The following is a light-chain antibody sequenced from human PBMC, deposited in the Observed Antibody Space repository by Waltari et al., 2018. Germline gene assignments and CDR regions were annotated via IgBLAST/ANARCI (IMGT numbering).Light chain of an antibody. CDR2: DAS. V-gene: IGKV3-15*01. CDR1: QSIATN. J-gene: IGKJ5*01. Sequence: EVVMTQSPATLSVSPGERASLSCRASQSIATNLAWYQQKPGQSLRRLVYDASTRAPSVPARFRGSGSGTEFTLTISSLQSEDSAVYYCQQYNRWPPITFGQGTRLEIK. CDR3: QQYNRWPPIT.